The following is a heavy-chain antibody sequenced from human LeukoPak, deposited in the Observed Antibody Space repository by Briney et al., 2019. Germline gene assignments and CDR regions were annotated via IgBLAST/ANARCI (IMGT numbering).Heavy chain of an antibody. V-gene: IGHV3-30*02. CDR1: GFTFSNYD. CDR2: IRYDGTNK. CDR3: AKEDSTGWSTYKYYYMDV. J-gene: IGHJ6*03. D-gene: IGHD6-19*01. Sequence: GGSLRLSCAASGFTFSNYDMHWVRQAPDKGLEWVAFIRYDGTNKYYAESVKGRFTISRDNSKNTLYLQMNGLRGEDTAVYYCAKEDSTGWSTYKYYYMDVWGKGTTVTVSS.